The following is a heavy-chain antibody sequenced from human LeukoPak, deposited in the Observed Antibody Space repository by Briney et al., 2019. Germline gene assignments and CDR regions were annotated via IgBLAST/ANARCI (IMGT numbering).Heavy chain of an antibody. Sequence: SETLSLSCTVSGGSVSSGSYYCSWIRQPPGKGLEWIGYIYYSGSTNYNPSLKSRVTISVDTSKNQFSLKLSSVTAADTAVYYCARGPYYYGSGSYWDYYGMDVWGQGTTVTVSS. CDR2: IYYSGST. D-gene: IGHD3-10*01. V-gene: IGHV4-61*01. CDR3: ARGPYYYGSGSYWDYYGMDV. CDR1: GGSVSSGSYY. J-gene: IGHJ6*02.